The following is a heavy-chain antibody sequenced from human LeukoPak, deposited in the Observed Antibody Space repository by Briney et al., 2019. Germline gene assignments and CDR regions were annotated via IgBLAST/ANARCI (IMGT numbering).Heavy chain of an antibody. D-gene: IGHD4-17*01. CDR3: AKVDGEAGLRTTVSDY. V-gene: IGHV3-23*01. CDR2: ISGSGGST. J-gene: IGHJ4*02. CDR1: GFDFSTYA. Sequence: GGSLRLSCAASGFDFSTYAINWVCQAPGKGLEWVSAISGSGGSTHYADSVKGRFTISRDNSKNTLYLQMNSLRAEDTAVYYCAKVDGEAGLRTTVSDYWGQGTLVTVSS.